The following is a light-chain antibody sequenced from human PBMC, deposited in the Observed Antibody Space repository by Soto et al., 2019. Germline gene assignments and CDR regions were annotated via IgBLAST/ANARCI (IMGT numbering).Light chain of an antibody. CDR3: QAYDYSLTASV. CDR1: SSTLGAGYD. CDR2: GNR. Sequence: QSVLTQQPSVSGAPGHRVTISCTCNSSTLGAGYDVHWYQQLPGAAPKLVIVGNRNRPSGVPERFSGSKSGTSASLAITGLQTEDEADYYCQAYDYSLTASVFGGGTKVTVL. V-gene: IGLV1-40*01. J-gene: IGLJ3*02.